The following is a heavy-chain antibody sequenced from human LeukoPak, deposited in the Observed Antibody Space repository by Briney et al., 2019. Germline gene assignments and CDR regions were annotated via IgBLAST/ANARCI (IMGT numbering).Heavy chain of an antibody. J-gene: IGHJ4*02. Sequence: PSETLSLTCAVYGGSFSGYYWSWIRQPAGKGLEWIGRIYTSGSTNYNPSLKSRVTISVDTSKNQFSLKLSSVTAADTAVYYCAREYSSGWQIDYWGQGTLVTVSS. D-gene: IGHD6-19*01. CDR1: GGSFSGYY. V-gene: IGHV4-59*10. CDR2: IYTSGST. CDR3: AREYSSGWQIDY.